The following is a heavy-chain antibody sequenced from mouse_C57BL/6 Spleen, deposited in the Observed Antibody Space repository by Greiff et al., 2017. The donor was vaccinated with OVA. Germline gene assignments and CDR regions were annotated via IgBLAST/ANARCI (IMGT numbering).Heavy chain of an antibody. V-gene: IGHV1-53*01. D-gene: IGHD1-1*01. J-gene: IGHJ4*01. CDR2: INPSNGGT. CDR3: ARIDDGSSPYYYAMDY. Sequence: QVQLQQPGTELVKPGASVKLSCKASGYTFTSYWMHWVKQRPGQGLEWIGNINPSNGGTNYNEKFKSKATLTVDKSSSTAYMQLSSLTSEESAVYYCARIDDGSSPYYYAMDYWGQGTSVTGSS. CDR1: GYTFTSYW.